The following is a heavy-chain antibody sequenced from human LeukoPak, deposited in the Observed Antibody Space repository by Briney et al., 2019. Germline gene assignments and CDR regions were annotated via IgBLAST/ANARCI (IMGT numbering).Heavy chain of an antibody. V-gene: IGHV1-2*06. CDR3: ARGSIAARSCIDY. CDR1: GYTFTGYH. CDR2: TNPNSGDT. Sequence: ASVKVSCKASGYTFTGYHMHWVRQAPGQGLEWMGRTNPNSGDTNYAQEFLGRVTMTGDTSISTAYMELSRLRSDATAVYYCARGSIAARSCIDYWGRGTLVTVSS. D-gene: IGHD6-6*01. J-gene: IGHJ4*02.